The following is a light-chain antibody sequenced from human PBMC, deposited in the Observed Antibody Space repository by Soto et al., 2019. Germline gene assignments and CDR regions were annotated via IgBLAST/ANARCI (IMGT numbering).Light chain of an antibody. Sequence: DIQMTQSPSTLSASVADRVTITCRASQSISSWLAWYQQKPGKAPKLLIYKASSLESGVPSRFSGSGSGTEFTLTISSLQPDDFATDYCQQYNSYSGTFGQGTKVEIK. V-gene: IGKV1-5*03. CDR3: QQYNSYSGT. J-gene: IGKJ1*01. CDR2: KAS. CDR1: QSISSW.